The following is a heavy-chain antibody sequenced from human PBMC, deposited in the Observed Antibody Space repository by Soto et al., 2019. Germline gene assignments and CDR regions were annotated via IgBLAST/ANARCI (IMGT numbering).Heavy chain of an antibody. V-gene: IGHV4-34*01. J-gene: IGHJ3*02. CDR1: GGSFSGYY. CDR3: ARKGQWLVKSGAFDI. D-gene: IGHD6-19*01. Sequence: SETLSLTCAVYGGSFSGYYWSWIRQPPGKGLEWIGEINHSGSTNYNPSLKSRVTISVDTSKNQFSLKLSSVTAADTAVYYCARKGQWLVKSGAFDIWGQGTMVTVSS. CDR2: INHSGST.